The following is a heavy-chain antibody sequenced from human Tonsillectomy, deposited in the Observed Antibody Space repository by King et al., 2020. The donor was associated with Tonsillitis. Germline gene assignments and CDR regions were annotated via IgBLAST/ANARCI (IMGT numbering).Heavy chain of an antibody. CDR1: GGSISSSSYY. CDR2: IYYSWST. J-gene: IGHJ4*02. CDR3: ARHSGGATFDY. D-gene: IGHD1-26*01. V-gene: IGHV4-39*07. Sequence: QLQESGPGLVKPSETLSLTCTVSGGSISSSSYYWGWIRQPPGKGLEWIGSIYYSWSTYYNPSLKSRVTISVDTSKNQFSLKLSSVTAADTAVYYCARHSGGATFDYWGQGTLVTVSS.